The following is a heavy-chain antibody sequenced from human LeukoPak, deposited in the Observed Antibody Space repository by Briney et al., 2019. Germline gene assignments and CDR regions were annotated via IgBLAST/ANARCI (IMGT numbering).Heavy chain of an antibody. CDR1: GGTFSSYT. D-gene: IGHD6-19*01. CDR2: IIPILGIA. CDR3: ASIAVAGTHYFDY. Sequence: SVKVSCKASGGTFSSYTISWVRQAPGQGLEWMGRIIPILGIANHAQKFQGRVTITADKSTSTAYMELSSLRSEDTAVYYCASIAVAGTHYFDYWGQGTLVTVSS. V-gene: IGHV1-69*02. J-gene: IGHJ4*02.